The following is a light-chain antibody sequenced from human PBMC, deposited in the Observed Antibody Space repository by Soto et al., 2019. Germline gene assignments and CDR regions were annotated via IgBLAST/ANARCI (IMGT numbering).Light chain of an antibody. CDR2: VAS. CDR3: QKCKVAPFT. V-gene: IGKV1-27*01. CDR1: QDIGNF. J-gene: IGKJ4*01. Sequence: IQMTQSPSSLSAFLGPRVTFICRASQDIGNFLAWYQQKPGQVPKLLIYVASTLQSGVPSRFSGSGSGTDFTLTISSLQPEDVATYYCQKCKVAPFTFGGGTKVDI.